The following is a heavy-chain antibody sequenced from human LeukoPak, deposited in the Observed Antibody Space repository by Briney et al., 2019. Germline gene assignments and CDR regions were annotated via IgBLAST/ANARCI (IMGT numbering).Heavy chain of an antibody. CDR3: ARDIVVVPAAANNWFDP. V-gene: IGHV4-34*01. CDR2: INHSGST. Sequence: PSETLSLTCAVYGGSFSGYYWSWIRQPPGKGLEWIGEINHSGSTNYNPSLKSRVTISVDTSKNQFSLKLSSVTAADTAVYYCARDIVVVPAAANNWFDPWGQGTLVTVSS. CDR1: GGSFSGYY. D-gene: IGHD2-2*01. J-gene: IGHJ5*02.